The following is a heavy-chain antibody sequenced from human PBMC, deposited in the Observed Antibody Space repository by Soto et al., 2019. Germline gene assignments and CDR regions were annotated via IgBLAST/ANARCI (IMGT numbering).Heavy chain of an antibody. CDR2: IYYSGST. V-gene: IGHV4-59*01. J-gene: IGHJ6*03. CDR3: GRVEYSSSGYYMDV. Sequence: SETLSLTCTVSGGSISSYYWSWIRQPPGKGLEWIGYIYYSGSTNYNPSLKSRVTISVDTSKNQFSLKLSSVTAADTAVYYCGRVEYSSSGYYMDVWGKGTTVTVSS. D-gene: IGHD6-6*01. CDR1: GGSISSYY.